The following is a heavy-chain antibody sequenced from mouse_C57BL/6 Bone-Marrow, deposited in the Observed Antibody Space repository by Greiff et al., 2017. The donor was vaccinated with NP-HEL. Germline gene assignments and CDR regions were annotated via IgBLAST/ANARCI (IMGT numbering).Heavy chain of an antibody. CDR1: GYSITSGYY. Sequence: EVQLQQSGPGLVKPSQSLSLTCSVTGYSITSGYYWNWIRQFPGNKLEWMGYISYDGSNNYNPSLKNRISITRDTSKNQFFLKLNSVTTEDTATYYCARGNFTTVVAPDYWGQGTTLTVSS. CDR3: ARGNFTTVVAPDY. CDR2: ISYDGSN. V-gene: IGHV3-6*01. D-gene: IGHD1-1*01. J-gene: IGHJ2*01.